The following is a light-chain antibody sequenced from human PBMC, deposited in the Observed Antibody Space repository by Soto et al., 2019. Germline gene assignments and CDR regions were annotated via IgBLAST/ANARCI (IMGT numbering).Light chain of an antibody. V-gene: IGKV4-1*01. CDR1: QNVVYSSNNKNL. Sequence: DIVMTQSPEYLAVSLGERATINCKSSQNVVYSSNNKNLIAWYQQKPGQPPKLLIYWASTRESGVPDRFSGSGSGRDFTLNISSLQAQDVAVYYCQQYYSHPRYTFGQGTRLEIK. CDR3: QQYYSHPRYT. J-gene: IGKJ2*01. CDR2: WAS.